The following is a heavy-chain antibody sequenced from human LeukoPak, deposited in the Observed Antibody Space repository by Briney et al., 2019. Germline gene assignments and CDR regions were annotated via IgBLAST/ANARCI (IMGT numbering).Heavy chain of an antibody. Sequence: GGSLRLSCAASGFTVSSNYMSWVRQAPGKGLEWVSVIYSGGSTYYSDAVKGRFTISRDNSKNTLYLQMNSLRAEDTAVYYCARDLTGSSGFYFQHWGQGTLVTVSS. CDR3: ARDLTGSSGFYFQH. CDR1: GFTVSSNY. CDR2: IYSGGST. D-gene: IGHD3-22*01. J-gene: IGHJ1*01. V-gene: IGHV3-53*01.